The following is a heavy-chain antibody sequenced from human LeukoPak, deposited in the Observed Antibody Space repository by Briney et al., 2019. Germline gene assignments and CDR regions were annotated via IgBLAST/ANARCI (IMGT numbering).Heavy chain of an antibody. Sequence: KPSETLSLTCTVSGVSFNDYYWSWVRQTPGKGLEWIGEINHSGYTNDSPSLKSRVTLSIDTSRKQFSLNLRSVTVADTGFYYCTRMTTGQDYWGQGTLVTVSS. CDR3: TRMTTGQDY. J-gene: IGHJ4*02. D-gene: IGHD4-17*01. CDR2: INHSGYT. V-gene: IGHV4-34*01. CDR1: GVSFNDYY.